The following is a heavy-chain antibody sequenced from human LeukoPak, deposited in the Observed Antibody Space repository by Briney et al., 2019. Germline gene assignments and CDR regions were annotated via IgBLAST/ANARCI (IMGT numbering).Heavy chain of an antibody. J-gene: IGHJ3*02. V-gene: IGHV7-4-1*02. CDR1: QYTFSSYA. CDR2: INTNTGNP. Sequence: GASVKVSCRASQYTFSSYALNWVRQAPGQGLEWMGWINTNTGNPTYAQGFTERFVFSLDTSVSTAYLQISSLKAEEIAVCYCASSYSGSFLDAFDIWGQGTMVTVSS. CDR3: ASSYSGSFLDAFDI. D-gene: IGHD1-26*01.